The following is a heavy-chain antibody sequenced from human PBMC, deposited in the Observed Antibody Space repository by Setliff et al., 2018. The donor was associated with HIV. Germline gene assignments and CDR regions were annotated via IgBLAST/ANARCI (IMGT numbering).Heavy chain of an antibody. Sequence: ASVKVSCKPSGYSFTNHYMHWVRQAPGQGLERMGVINPTGGSTRNTQKFQGRVAMTRDTSTSTVYMELSSLRSEDTAVYYCARDPGIVPIGYFDLWGRGTLVTVSS. CDR2: INPTGGST. CDR1: GYSFTNHY. D-gene: IGHD2-15*01. CDR3: ARDPGIVPIGYFDL. V-gene: IGHV1-46*01. J-gene: IGHJ2*01.